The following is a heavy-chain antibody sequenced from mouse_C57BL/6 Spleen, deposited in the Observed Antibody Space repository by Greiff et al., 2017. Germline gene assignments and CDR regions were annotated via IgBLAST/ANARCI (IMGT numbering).Heavy chain of an antibody. CDR1: GYAFTNYL. Sequence: QLQQSGAELVRPGTSVKVSCKASGYAFTNYLIEWVKQRPGQGLEWIGVINPGSGGTNYNEKFKGKATLTADKSSSTAYMQLSSLTSEDSAVYFCARSGLFFAYWGQGTLVTVSA. D-gene: IGHD3-1*01. CDR2: INPGSGGT. V-gene: IGHV1-54*01. CDR3: ARSGLFFAY. J-gene: IGHJ3*01.